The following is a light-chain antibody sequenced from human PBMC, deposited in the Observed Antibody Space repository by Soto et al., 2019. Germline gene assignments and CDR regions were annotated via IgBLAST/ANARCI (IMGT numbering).Light chain of an antibody. V-gene: IGKV1-8*01. Sequence: ILMSQSPSSLSAYTGDRVTITCRASQGISSYLAWYQQKPGKAPKLLIYAASTLQSGVPSRFSGSGSGTDFTLTISCLQSEDFATYYCQQYYSYTRTFGQRTKVDI. CDR3: QQYYSYTRT. CDR1: QGISSY. J-gene: IGKJ1*01. CDR2: AAS.